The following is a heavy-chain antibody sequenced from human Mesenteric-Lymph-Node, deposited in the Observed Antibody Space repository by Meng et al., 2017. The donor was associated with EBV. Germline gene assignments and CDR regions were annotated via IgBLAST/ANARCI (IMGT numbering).Heavy chain of an antibody. V-gene: IGHV3-74*01. D-gene: IGHD3-10*01. CDR1: GFRFSDYS. CDR3: TRNGDGLAL. J-gene: IGHJ2*01. CDR2: ISQDGSIT. Sequence: EWEVVGSGGGLVQPGGSLRLSCAASGFRFSDYSMVWVRQAPGKGLVWVSYISQDGSITSYVDSVKGRFTISRDNAKNTLFLQMNSLGVDDTAMYYCTRNGDGLALWGRGTLVTVSS.